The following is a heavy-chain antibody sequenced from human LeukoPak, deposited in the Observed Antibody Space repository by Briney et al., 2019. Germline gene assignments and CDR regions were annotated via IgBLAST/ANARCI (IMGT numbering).Heavy chain of an antibody. Sequence: SETLSLTCTVSGGSISSYYWSWIRQPAGKGLEWIGRIYTSGSTNYNPSLKSRVTMSVDTSKNQFSLKLSSVTAADTAVYYCARGRTPLAVTTPTLVWFDPWGQGTLVTVSS. CDR2: IYTSGST. D-gene: IGHD4-11*01. CDR3: ARGRTPLAVTTPTLVWFDP. J-gene: IGHJ5*02. CDR1: GGSISSYY. V-gene: IGHV4-4*07.